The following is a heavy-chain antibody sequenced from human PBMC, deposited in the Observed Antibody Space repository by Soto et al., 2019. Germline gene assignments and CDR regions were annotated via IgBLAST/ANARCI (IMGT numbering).Heavy chain of an antibody. CDR3: AKDEGSGNFAGFDI. D-gene: IGHD3-10*01. CDR2: IKQGGSEK. J-gene: IGHJ3*02. CDR1: GFTFSDYW. V-gene: IGHV3-7*03. Sequence: EVQLVESGGGLVQPGGSLRLSCAASGFTFSDYWMSWVRQAPGRGLDWVANIKQGGSEKYYVDSVKGRFTISRDNAKNSLYLQMNSLKNEDTALYYCAKDEGSGNFAGFDIWGQGTMVTVSS.